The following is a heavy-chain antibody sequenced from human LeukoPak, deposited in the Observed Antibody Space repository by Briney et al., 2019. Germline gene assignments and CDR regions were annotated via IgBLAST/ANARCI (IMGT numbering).Heavy chain of an antibody. CDR1: GFTSSDYY. CDR2: ISSSGIYA. D-gene: IGHD1/OR15-1a*01. CDR3: ARPRASGTTNDAFDI. V-gene: IGHV3-11*03. Sequence: GGSLRLSCAASGFTSSDYYMSWIRQAPGKGLEWLSYISSSGIYANYADSVEGRFTISRDNAKNSLYLQMNNLRAEDTAVYYCARPRASGTTNDAFDIWGQGTMVTVSS. J-gene: IGHJ3*02.